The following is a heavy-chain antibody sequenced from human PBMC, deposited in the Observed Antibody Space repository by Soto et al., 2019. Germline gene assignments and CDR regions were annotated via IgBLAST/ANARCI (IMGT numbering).Heavy chain of an antibody. J-gene: IGHJ4*02. CDR1: GFSFSSHS. Sequence: EVQLVESGGGLVQPGGSLRLSCAASGFSFSSHSMKWVRQAPGKGLEWVSYISSSGSTIYYADSVKGRFTISRDNAKNSLYLLMNSLRDDDTAVYYCARGRGYCGGTNCYLDYWGQGALVTVSS. V-gene: IGHV3-48*02. D-gene: IGHD2-21*01. CDR2: ISSSGSTI. CDR3: ARGRGYCGGTNCYLDY.